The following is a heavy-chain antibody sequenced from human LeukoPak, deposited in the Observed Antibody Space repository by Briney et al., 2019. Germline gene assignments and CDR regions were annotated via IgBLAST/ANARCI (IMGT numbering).Heavy chain of an antibody. D-gene: IGHD4-23*01. CDR1: GYTFTAYY. CDR3: ARLRAVVTRAFDI. J-gene: IGHJ3*02. V-gene: IGHV1-2*02. Sequence: ASVKVSCKASGYTFTAYYMHWVRQAPGQGLEWMGWINSNSGGTNYAQKFQGRVTMTRDTSISTAYMELSRLTSDDTAVYYCARLRAVVTRAFDIWGQGTMVTVSS. CDR2: INSNSGGT.